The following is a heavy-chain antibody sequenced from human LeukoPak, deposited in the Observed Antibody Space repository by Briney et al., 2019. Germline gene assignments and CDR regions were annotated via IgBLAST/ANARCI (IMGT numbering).Heavy chain of an antibody. CDR3: AKVQYDYYYYYYAMDV. Sequence: GGSLRLSCTASGFTFSGYIMNWVRQAPGKGLEWLAGVSGRGGGTYYADSVKGRFTLSRDNSKNTLYLQMNSLRAEDTAVYYCAKVQYDYYYYYYAMDVWGQGTTVTVSS. D-gene: IGHD3-3*01. CDR2: VSGRGGGT. J-gene: IGHJ6*02. CDR1: GFTFSGYI. V-gene: IGHV3-23*01.